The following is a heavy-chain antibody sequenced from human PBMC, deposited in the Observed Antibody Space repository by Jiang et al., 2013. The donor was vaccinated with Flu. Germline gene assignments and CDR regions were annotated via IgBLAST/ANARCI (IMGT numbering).Heavy chain of an antibody. D-gene: IGHD3-22*01. J-gene: IGHJ4*02. CDR1: GGSMNNYY. CDR3: ARDRGGHDYYDSSGYAY. Sequence: SLTCTVSGGSMNNYYWSWIRQPAEKGLEWIGRIHSSGSTNYNPSLRSRVIMSVDTSKKQFSLKLSSVTAADTAVYYCARDRGGHDYYDSSGYAYWGRGTLVTVSS. V-gene: IGHV4-4*07. CDR2: IHSSGST.